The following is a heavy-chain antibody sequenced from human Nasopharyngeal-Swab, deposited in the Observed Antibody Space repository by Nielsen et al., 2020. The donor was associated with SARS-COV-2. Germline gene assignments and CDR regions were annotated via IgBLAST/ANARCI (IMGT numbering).Heavy chain of an antibody. CDR3: SKRKEILRLGSKRHGMYV. Sequence: LKISCAASGFNFNHSGMHWVRQAPGKGLEWVALNEDEGSNKHYADYVKGRFTISRDSSKNTLSLQMNSLRTEDTAVYNSSKRKEILRLGSKRHGMYVRGLGATVTVSS. V-gene: IGHV3-33*06. CDR1: GFNFNHSG. CDR2: NEDEGSNK. D-gene: IGHD3-10*01. J-gene: IGHJ6*01.